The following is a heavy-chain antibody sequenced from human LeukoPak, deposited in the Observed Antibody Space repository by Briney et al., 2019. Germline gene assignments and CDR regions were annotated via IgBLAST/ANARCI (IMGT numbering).Heavy chain of an antibody. CDR2: VRYDASLK. CDR3: AKMLHHDFWSGYHPPFDY. Sequence: GRSLRLSCAASGFTFSSYGMHWVRQAPGKGLEWVAFVRYDASLKYYADSVKGRFTISGDNSKNTLSLQMNSLRAEDTAVYYCAKMLHHDFWSGYHPPFDYWGQGDLVTVSS. D-gene: IGHD3-3*01. J-gene: IGHJ4*02. CDR1: GFTFSSYG. V-gene: IGHV3-30*02.